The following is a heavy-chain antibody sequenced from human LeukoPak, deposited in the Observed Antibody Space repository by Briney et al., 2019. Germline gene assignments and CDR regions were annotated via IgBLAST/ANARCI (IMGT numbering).Heavy chain of an antibody. Sequence: GESLKISCKGSGYSFTSYWIGWVRQMPGKGLEWMGIIYPGDSDTRYSPSFQGQVTISADKSISTAYLQWSSLKASDTAMYYCARRGVTMVRVVISEPFDYWGQGTLVTVSS. V-gene: IGHV5-51*01. CDR3: ARRGVTMVRVVISEPFDY. D-gene: IGHD3-10*01. CDR2: IYPGDSDT. J-gene: IGHJ4*02. CDR1: GYSFTSYW.